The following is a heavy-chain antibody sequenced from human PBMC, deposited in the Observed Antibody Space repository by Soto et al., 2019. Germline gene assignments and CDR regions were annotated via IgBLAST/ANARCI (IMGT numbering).Heavy chain of an antibody. CDR1: GGSISSSNYY. Sequence: SETLSLTCTVSGGSISSSNYYWGWIRQPPGKGLEWIGSLSYSGSTYYNPSLNSRVTISVDTSKNQFSLNLRSVTAADTAVYFCASLPVAVPVPKLGYWGQGTLVTVSS. V-gene: IGHV4-39*01. CDR3: ASLPVAVPVPKLGY. J-gene: IGHJ4*02. CDR2: LSYSGST. D-gene: IGHD6-19*01.